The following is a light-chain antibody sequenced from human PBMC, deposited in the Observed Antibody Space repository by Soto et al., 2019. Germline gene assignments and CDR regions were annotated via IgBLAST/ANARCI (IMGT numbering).Light chain of an antibody. J-gene: IGKJ1*01. Sequence: EILLTQSPGTLSLSPGERTTLSCRASKSISNSYLAWYQQKTGQAPRLLIYGASSRATGIPDRFSGSGSGTDFTLTISRLEHEDFAVYYCQQYGRTFGQGTKV. CDR3: QQYGRT. CDR2: GAS. V-gene: IGKV3-20*01. CDR1: KSISNSY.